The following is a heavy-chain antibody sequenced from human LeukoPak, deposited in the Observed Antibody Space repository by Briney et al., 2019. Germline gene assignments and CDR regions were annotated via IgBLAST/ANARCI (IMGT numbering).Heavy chain of an antibody. CDR1: GFTFTTYA. J-gene: IGHJ4*02. V-gene: IGHV3-21*01. CDR2: SRSYSGDI. Sequence: GGSLRLSCAASGFTFTTYAMSWVRQAPGKGLEWVASSRSYSGDIYYADSVKGRFTISRDNAKNTLYLQMNSLRADDTAIYYCARAKDMDWGQGTLVTVSS. CDR3: ARAKDMD.